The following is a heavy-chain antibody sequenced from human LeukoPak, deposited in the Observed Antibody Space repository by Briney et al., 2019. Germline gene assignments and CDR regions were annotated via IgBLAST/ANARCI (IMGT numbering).Heavy chain of an antibody. CDR2: IYHSGST. J-gene: IGHJ4*02. CDR1: GGSISSGGYS. D-gene: IGHD3-22*01. CDR3: ASSYYYDSSGWRAFDY. V-gene: IGHV4-30-2*01. Sequence: SQTLSLTCAVSGGSISSGGYSWRWIRQPPGKGLEWIGYIYHSGSTYYNPSLKSRVTISVDRSKNQFSLKLSSVTAADTAVYYCASSYYYDSSGWRAFDYWGQGTLVTVSS.